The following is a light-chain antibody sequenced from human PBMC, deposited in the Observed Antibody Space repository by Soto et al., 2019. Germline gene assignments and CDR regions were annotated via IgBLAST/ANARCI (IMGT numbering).Light chain of an antibody. CDR1: NSDVGGYDY. CDR2: DVS. Sequence: QSALTQPASVSGSPGQSITISCTGTNSDVGGYDYVSWYQQHPGKAPKLMIYDVSHRPSGVSNRFSGSKSGNTASLTISGLQAEDEADYYCSSYRSSNTPVVFGGGTKVTVL. V-gene: IGLV2-14*01. J-gene: IGLJ2*01. CDR3: SSYRSSNTPVV.